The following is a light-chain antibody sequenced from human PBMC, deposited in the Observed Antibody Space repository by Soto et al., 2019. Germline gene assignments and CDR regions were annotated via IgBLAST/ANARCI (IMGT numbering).Light chain of an antibody. Sequence: EIVLTQSPATLSLSPGERATLSCRASQSVSSYLAWYQQKPGQAPRLLIYDASNRATGIPARFSGSGSGTDFTLTISSLEPEDFVVYYCHPRSKWPLTFGGGTKVEIK. CDR1: QSVSSY. CDR2: DAS. CDR3: HPRSKWPLT. V-gene: IGKV3-11*01. J-gene: IGKJ4*01.